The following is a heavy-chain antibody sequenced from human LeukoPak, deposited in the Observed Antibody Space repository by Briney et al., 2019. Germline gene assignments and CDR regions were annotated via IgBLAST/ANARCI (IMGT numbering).Heavy chain of an antibody. CDR2: ISSTSTYI. D-gene: IGHD5-18*01. CDR3: ARTTEGGYTYDYFYYYYMDV. CDR1: EFTFSSYS. V-gene: IGHV3-21*01. Sequence: GGSLRLSCAASEFTFSSYSMNWVRQAPGKGLEWVSSISSTSTYIYYAVSVKGRFTISRDNAKNSLYLQMNSLRAEDTAVFYCARTTEGGYTYDYFYYYYMDVWGKGTTVTISS. J-gene: IGHJ6*03.